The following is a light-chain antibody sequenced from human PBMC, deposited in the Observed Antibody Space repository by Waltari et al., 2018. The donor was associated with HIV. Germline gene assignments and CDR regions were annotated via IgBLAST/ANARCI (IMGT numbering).Light chain of an antibody. CDR3: QQYDSFPRT. CDR2: AAS. V-gene: IGKV1D-8*02. Sequence: ATWLPQSPSLLPSSTGDRVPIRCRTTPAISRSLAWYQQKPGKAPELLIYAASTLQSGVPSRFSGSGSGTDFTLTISCLQAEDVAAYYCQQYDSFPRTFGQGTKVEIK. CDR1: PAISRS. J-gene: IGKJ1*01.